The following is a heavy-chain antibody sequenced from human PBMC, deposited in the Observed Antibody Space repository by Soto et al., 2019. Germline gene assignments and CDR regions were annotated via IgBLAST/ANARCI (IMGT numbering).Heavy chain of an antibody. CDR3: ARLHYYLHSGSSLYYFGY. Sequence: SETLSLTCAVSGDSISSSHWWSWVRQSPGKGLEWIGEIYQSGSTNYNPSLKSRVTISIDKSKNQFSLNLNSVTAADTAMYYCARLHYYLHSGSSLYYFGYWGQGTLVTVSS. V-gene: IGHV4-4*02. CDR2: IYQSGST. J-gene: IGHJ4*02. CDR1: GDSISSSHW. D-gene: IGHD3-10*01.